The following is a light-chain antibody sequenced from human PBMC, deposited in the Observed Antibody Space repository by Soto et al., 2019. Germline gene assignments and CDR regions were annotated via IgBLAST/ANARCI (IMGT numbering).Light chain of an antibody. J-gene: IGKJ4*01. CDR3: QQYDNWPLT. V-gene: IGKV3-15*01. Sequence: EIVMTQSPATLSVSPGERATLSCRASQSVSRNLAWYQQEPGQAPRLLIYGASTRATGIPASFGGSGSGTEFTLTISSLQSEDFAVYYCQQYDNWPLTFGGGTKVEIK. CDR1: QSVSRN. CDR2: GAS.